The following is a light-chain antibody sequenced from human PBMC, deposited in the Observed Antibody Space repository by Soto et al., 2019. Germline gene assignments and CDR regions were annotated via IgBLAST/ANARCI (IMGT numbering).Light chain of an antibody. Sequence: QSVLTQPPSASGTPGQRVTTSCSGSSSNIGSNTVNWYQQLPGTAPKLLIYRNNQRPSGVPDRFSGSKSGTSASLAISGLQSEDEADYYCAAWDDSLNGFYVFGTGTKVTVL. J-gene: IGLJ1*01. CDR2: RNN. CDR1: SSNIGSNT. CDR3: AAWDDSLNGFYV. V-gene: IGLV1-44*01.